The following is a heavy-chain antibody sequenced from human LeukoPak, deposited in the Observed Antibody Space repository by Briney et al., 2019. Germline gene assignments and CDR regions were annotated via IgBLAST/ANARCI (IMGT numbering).Heavy chain of an antibody. Sequence: SETLSLTCGVSGGSVASTNWWTWVRQPPGKGLEWIGEVHLDGTPNYNPSLKSRLTMSVDLSENHISLTLTSVTAADTAVYYCAREGGFYRPLDYSGQGTLVTVSS. CDR3: AREGGFYRPLDY. D-gene: IGHD3-3*01. V-gene: IGHV4/OR15-8*01. J-gene: IGHJ4*02. CDR1: GGSVASTNW. CDR2: VHLDGTP.